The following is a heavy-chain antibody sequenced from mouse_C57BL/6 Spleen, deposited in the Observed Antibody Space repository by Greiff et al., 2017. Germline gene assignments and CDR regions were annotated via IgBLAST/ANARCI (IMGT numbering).Heavy chain of an antibody. CDR2: INPNNGGT. CDR1: GYTFTSYG. V-gene: IGHV1-81*01. Sequence: QVQLKESGAELARPGASVKLSCKASGYTFTSYGISWVKQRTGQGLEWIGDINPNNGGTSYNQKFKGKATLTVDKSSSTAYMELRSLTSEDSAVYYCASIMALSYGNFDYWGQGTTLTVSS. J-gene: IGHJ2*01. CDR3: ASIMALSYGNFDY. D-gene: IGHD2-1*01.